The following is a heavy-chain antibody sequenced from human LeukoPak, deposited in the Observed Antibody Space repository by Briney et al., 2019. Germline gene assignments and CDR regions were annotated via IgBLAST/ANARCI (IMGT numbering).Heavy chain of an antibody. J-gene: IGHJ5*02. CDR2: IYYSGST. CDR1: GSSISSGDYY. CDR3: ASTYYDFWSGYSPFDP. V-gene: IGHV4-30-4*01. Sequence: PSETLSLTCTVSGSSISSGDYYWSWIRQPPGKGLEWIGYIYYSGSTYYNPSLKSRVTISVDTSKNQFSLKLSSVTAADTAVYYCASTYYDFWSGYSPFDPRGQGTLVIVSS. D-gene: IGHD3-3*01.